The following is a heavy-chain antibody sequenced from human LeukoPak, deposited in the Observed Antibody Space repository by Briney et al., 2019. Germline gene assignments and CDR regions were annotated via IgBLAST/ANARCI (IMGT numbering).Heavy chain of an antibody. CDR2: ISGSGGST. CDR3: ATISGGHESSGYYYY. CDR1: GSTFSSYA. J-gene: IGHJ4*02. V-gene: IGHV3-23*01. D-gene: IGHD3-22*01. Sequence: QSGGSLRLSCAASGSTFSSYAMSWVRQAPGKGLEWVSTISGSGGSTYYADSVKGRFTISRDNSRNTLYLQMNSLRAEDTAVYYCATISGGHESSGYYYYWGQGTLVTVSS.